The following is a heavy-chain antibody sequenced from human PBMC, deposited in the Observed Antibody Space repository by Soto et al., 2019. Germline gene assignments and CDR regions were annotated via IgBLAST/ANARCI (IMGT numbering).Heavy chain of an antibody. D-gene: IGHD2-2*01. CDR3: AKSPDWGGSSANCYPYDFED. V-gene: IGHV3-30-3*02. Sequence: GGSLRLSCAASGFTFSSYAMHWVRQAPGKGLEWVAVISYDGSNKYYADSVKGRFTISRDNSTNTLYLQMSGLRGEDTAVYSLAKSPDWGGSSANCYPYDFEDWSHGTLVTVSS. CDR2: ISYDGSNK. CDR1: GFTFSSYA. J-gene: IGHJ4*01.